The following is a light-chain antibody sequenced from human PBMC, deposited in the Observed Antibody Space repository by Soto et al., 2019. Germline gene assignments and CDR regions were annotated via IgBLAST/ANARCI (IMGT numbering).Light chain of an antibody. CDR1: SSNIGSNT. CDR3: AAWDDSLNGV. CDR2: SNN. J-gene: IGLJ3*02. Sequence: QSVLTQPPSVSGTPGQRGSISCSGSSSNIGSNTVSWYQQLPGTAPTLLIYSNNQRPSGVPDRFSGSKSGTSASLAISGLQSEDEADYYCAAWDDSLNGVFGGGTKVTVL. V-gene: IGLV1-44*01.